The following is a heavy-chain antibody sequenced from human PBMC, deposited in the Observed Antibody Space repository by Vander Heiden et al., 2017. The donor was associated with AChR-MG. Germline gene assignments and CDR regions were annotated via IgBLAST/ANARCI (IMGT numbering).Heavy chain of an antibody. CDR1: GFTLSSYS. J-gene: IGHJ5*02. CDR3: ARDDEAAAVT. V-gene: IGHV3-21*01. D-gene: IGHD6-13*01. CDR2: ISSSSSYI. Sequence: EVQLVESGGGLVKPGGSLRLSCAASGFTLSSYSMNWVRQAPGKGLEWVSSISSSSSYIYYADSVKGRFTISRDNAKNSLYLQMNSLRAEDTAVYYCARDDEAAAVTWGQGTLVTVSS.